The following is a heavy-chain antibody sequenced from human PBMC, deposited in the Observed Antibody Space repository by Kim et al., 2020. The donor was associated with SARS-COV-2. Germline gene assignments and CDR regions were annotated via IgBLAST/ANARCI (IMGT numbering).Heavy chain of an antibody. J-gene: IGHJ4*02. CDR2: ISISGATT. D-gene: IGHD2-21*01. CDR3: AKDGVPSDGYINLDY. CDR1: GFTFSSYA. Sequence: GGSLRLSCAASGFTFSSYAMNWVRQAPGKGLEWVSGISISGATTYYSDSVKGRFTISRDNSKNTLYLQMNSLRGEDTAVYYCAKDGVPSDGYINLDYWGQGTLVTVSS. V-gene: IGHV3-23*01.